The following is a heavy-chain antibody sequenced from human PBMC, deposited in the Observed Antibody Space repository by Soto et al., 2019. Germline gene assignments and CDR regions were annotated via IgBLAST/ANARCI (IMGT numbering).Heavy chain of an antibody. J-gene: IGHJ3*02. V-gene: IGHV3-23*01. Sequence: PGGSMRVSCAAAGFNIGSYGRTWVRQAPGKGLEWVSAISGSGGSTYYADSVKGRFTISRDNSKNTLYLQMNSLRAEDTAVYYCAKDFTFGGVIARYDAFDIWGQGTMVTVSS. CDR2: ISGSGGST. D-gene: IGHD3-16*02. CDR3: AKDFTFGGVIARYDAFDI. CDR1: GFNIGSYG.